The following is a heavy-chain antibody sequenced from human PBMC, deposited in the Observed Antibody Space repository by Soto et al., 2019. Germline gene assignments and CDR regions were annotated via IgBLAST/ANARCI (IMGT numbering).Heavy chain of an antibody. D-gene: IGHD6-25*01. CDR1: GYTFTSYG. CDR3: ARSGSGAAYYYHGLDV. CDR2: VSTYNGNT. V-gene: IGHV1-18*04. J-gene: IGHJ6*02. Sequence: QVQLVQSGAEVKKPGASVKVSCKASGYTFTSYGFSWVRQAPGQGLEWVGWVSTYNGNTNYAQKLQGRVTMTTDTSTSTAYMELRSLRSDDTAVYYCARSGSGAAYYYHGLDVWGQGTTVTVSS.